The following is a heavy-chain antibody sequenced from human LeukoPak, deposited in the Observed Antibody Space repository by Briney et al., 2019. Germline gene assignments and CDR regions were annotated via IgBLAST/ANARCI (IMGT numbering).Heavy chain of an antibody. CDR2: ISYDGSNK. CDR1: GLTFSSYV. Sequence: GRSLRLSCAASGLTFSSYVMHWVRQAPGKGLEWVAVISYDGSNKYYADSVKGRFTISRDNSKNTLYLQMNSLRAEDTAVYYCARAPLGGMDVWGQGTTVTVSS. J-gene: IGHJ6*02. V-gene: IGHV3-30*04. CDR3: ARAPLGGMDV.